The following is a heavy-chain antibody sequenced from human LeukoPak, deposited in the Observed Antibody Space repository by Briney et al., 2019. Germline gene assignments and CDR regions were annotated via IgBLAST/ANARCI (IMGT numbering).Heavy chain of an antibody. D-gene: IGHD3-22*01. CDR2: INDDGSDT. CDR3: AKRGRVTLIIVVTQLDY. CDR1: GFTFKLYW. J-gene: IGHJ4*02. V-gene: IGHV3-74*01. Sequence: GGSLRLSCAVSGFTFKLYWMHWVRQAPGKGPVWVSRINDDGSDTTYADSVKGRFTISRDDAKNMLFLQMNSLRAEDTAVYYCAKRGRVTLIIVVTQLDYWGQGTLVTVSS.